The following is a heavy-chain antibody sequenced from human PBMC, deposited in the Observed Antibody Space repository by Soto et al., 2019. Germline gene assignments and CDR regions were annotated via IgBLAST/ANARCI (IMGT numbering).Heavy chain of an antibody. CDR3: ARGRDGYNFVYYYYGMDV. CDR1: GFTFSSYG. V-gene: IGHV3-33*01. J-gene: IGHJ6*02. CDR2: IWYDGSNK. Sequence: GGSLRLSCAASGFTFSSYGMHWVRQAPGKGLEWVAVIWYDGSNKYYADSVKGRFTISRDNSKNTLYLQMNSLRAEDTAVYYCARGRDGYNFVYYYYGMDVWGQGTTVTVS. D-gene: IGHD5-12*01.